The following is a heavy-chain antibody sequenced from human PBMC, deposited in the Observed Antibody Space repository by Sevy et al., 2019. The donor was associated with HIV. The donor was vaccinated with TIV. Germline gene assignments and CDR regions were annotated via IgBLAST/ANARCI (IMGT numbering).Heavy chain of an antibody. J-gene: IGHJ4*02. CDR3: ARDGIAVAGRLFDY. CDR1: GYTFTSYA. CDR2: INAGNGNT. D-gene: IGHD6-19*01. V-gene: IGHV1-3*01. Sequence: ASVKVSCKASGYTFTSYAMYWVRQAPGQRLEWMGWINAGNGNTKYSQKFQGRVTITRDTSASTAYMELSSLRSEDTAVYYCARDGIAVAGRLFDYWGQGTLVTVSS.